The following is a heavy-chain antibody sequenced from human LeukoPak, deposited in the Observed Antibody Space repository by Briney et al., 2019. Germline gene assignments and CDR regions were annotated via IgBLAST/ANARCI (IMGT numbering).Heavy chain of an antibody. Sequence: GGSLRLSCAASGFTFSSYWMSWVRQAPGKGLEWVANIKQDGSENSYVDSVKGRFTISRDNAKKSLYLQMNSLRAEDTAVYYCARENLGSGTYYFDHWGQGTLVTVSS. V-gene: IGHV3-7*03. D-gene: IGHD3-10*01. J-gene: IGHJ4*02. CDR2: IKQDGSEN. CDR3: ARENLGSGTYYFDH. CDR1: GFTFSSYW.